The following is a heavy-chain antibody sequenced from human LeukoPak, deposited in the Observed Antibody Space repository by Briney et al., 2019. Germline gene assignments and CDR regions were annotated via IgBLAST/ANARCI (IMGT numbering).Heavy chain of an antibody. D-gene: IGHD3-9*01. CDR3: AITHFDILTGYHKYMDV. J-gene: IGHJ6*03. CDR2: IDHSGST. CDR1: GGSFSGYF. Sequence: SETLSLTCAVYGGSFSGYFLSWIRQPPGEGLEWIGEIDHSGSTTYNPSLKSRVTISVGTANNHFSLRLRSATAADTAVYYCAITHFDILTGYHKYMDVWGKGTSVTISS. V-gene: IGHV4-34*01.